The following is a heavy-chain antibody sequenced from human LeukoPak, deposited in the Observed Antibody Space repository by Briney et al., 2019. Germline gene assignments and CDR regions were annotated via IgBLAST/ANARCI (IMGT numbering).Heavy chain of an antibody. CDR1: GFSFGTYI. J-gene: IGHJ4*02. CDR3: ARDEGYYFDS. V-gene: IGHV3-21*01. CDR2: ISRNSTYI. Sequence: GGSLRLSCAGSGFSFGTYIMNWVRQAPGKGLEWVASISRNSTYIHYADSVKGRFTISRDNARNSLFLQMNSLRAEDTAIYYCARDEGYYFDSWGQGTQVTVSS.